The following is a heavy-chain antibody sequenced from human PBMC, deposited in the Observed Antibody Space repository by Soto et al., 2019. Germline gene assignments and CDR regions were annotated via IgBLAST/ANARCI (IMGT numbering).Heavy chain of an antibody. CDR2: ISYDGSNT. Sequence: GGSLRLSCAVSGFTFSTYAMHWVRQAPGKGLEWVAVISYDGSNTYYADSVKGRFTISRDNMLYLQMNSLRAEDTAVYYCARDQGRSTTCQLDYWGQGTLVTVSS. V-gene: IGHV3-30-3*01. CDR3: ARDQGRSTTCQLDY. D-gene: IGHD2-2*01. CDR1: GFTFSTYA. J-gene: IGHJ4*02.